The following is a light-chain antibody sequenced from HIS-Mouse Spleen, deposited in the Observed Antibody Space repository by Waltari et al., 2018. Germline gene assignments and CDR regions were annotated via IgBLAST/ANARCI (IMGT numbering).Light chain of an antibody. CDR1: NHGRTI. CDR2: DDS. V-gene: IGLV3-21*03. Sequence: SYLLTQPPSGSVAPGKTARLTGGGNNHGRTIVHWYQQKPGQAPVLVVYDDSDRPSGIPERFSGSNSGNTATLTISRVEAGDEADYYCQVWDSSSPVFGGGTKLTVL. CDR3: QVWDSSSPV. J-gene: IGLJ3*02.